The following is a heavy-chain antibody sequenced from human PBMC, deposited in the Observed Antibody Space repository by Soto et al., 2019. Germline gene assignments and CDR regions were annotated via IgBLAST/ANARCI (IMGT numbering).Heavy chain of an antibody. CDR2: IIPLFST. D-gene: IGHD6-19*01. J-gene: IGHJ4*02. Sequence: QVQLVQSGAEVKKPGSSVKVSCKASGDTFRNYAFTWVRQAPGQGLEWMGTIIPLFSTRYAQKFQGRVTMTADESTSTVSMDLSSLKSDDTAVYYCARDPGIAVVGRGTSFENWGQGTLVTVSS. V-gene: IGHV1-69*18. CDR3: ARDPGIAVVGRGTSFEN. CDR1: GDTFRNYA.